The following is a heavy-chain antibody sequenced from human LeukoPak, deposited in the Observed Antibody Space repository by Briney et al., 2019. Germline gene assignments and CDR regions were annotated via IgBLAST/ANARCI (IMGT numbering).Heavy chain of an antibody. D-gene: IGHD3-16*01. Sequence: PSETLSLTCTVSGGSISSGGYPWSWIRQPPGKGLEWIGYIYHSGSTYYNPSLKSRVTISVDRSKNQFSLKLSSVTAADAAVYYCARGIIPMDVWGQGTTVTVSS. CDR3: ARGIIPMDV. V-gene: IGHV4-30-2*01. CDR1: GGSISSGGYP. J-gene: IGHJ6*02. CDR2: IYHSGST.